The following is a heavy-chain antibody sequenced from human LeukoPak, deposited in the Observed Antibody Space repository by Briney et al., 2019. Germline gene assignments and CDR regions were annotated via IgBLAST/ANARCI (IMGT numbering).Heavy chain of an antibody. Sequence: ASVKVSCKASGHIFSDYYMHWVRQAPGQGLEWMGWMNVDSGGIKYAQKFQGRVTMTRDTSVSTAFMDLTRLTSDDTAVYYCARDSKVTGTSFDSWGQGTLVTVSS. CDR3: ARDSKVTGTSFDS. CDR1: GHIFSDYY. J-gene: IGHJ4*02. D-gene: IGHD2-21*02. V-gene: IGHV1-2*02. CDR2: MNVDSGGI.